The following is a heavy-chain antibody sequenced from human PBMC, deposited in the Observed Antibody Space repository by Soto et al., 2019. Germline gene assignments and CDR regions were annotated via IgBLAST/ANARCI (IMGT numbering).Heavy chain of an antibody. CDR2: IYSGGST. CDR3: ARCLGYLSLSAFEI. V-gene: IGHV3-53*01. D-gene: IGHD3-16*02. J-gene: IGHJ3*02. CDR1: GFTVSTNY. Sequence: EVQLVESGGGLIQPGGSLRLSCGASGFTVSTNYMSWVRQAPGKGLEWVSHIYSGGSTYYADSVKCRFTISRDYSTNTLYLQMNGLRAEDTAVYYCARCLGYLSLSAFEIWGQGTLVTVSS.